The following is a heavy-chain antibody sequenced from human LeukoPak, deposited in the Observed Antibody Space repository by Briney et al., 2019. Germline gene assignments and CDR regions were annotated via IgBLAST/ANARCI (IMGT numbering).Heavy chain of an antibody. CDR3: ASSSSGWYTPHFDY. CDR2: INHSGST. J-gene: IGHJ4*02. V-gene: IGHV4-34*01. CDR1: GGSFSDYY. Sequence: PSETLSLTCAVYGGSFSDYYWSWIRQPPGKGLEWIGEINHSGSTNYNPSLESRVTISVDTSKNQFSLKLSSVTAADTAVYYCASSSSGWYTPHFDYWGQGTLVTVSS. D-gene: IGHD6-19*01.